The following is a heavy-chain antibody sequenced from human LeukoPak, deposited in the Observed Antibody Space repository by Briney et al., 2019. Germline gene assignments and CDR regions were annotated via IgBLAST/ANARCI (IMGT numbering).Heavy chain of an antibody. CDR3: AKRGQYYYDSSGYYYQD. J-gene: IGHJ4*02. CDR1: GFTFSSYA. Sequence: GGFLRLSCAASGFTFSSYAMSWVRQAPGKGLEWVSAISAGGSTYYADSVKGRFTISRDNSRNTLYLQMNSLRAEDTGVYYCAKRGQYYYDSSGYYYQDWGQGTLVIVSS. CDR2: ISAGGST. V-gene: IGHV3-23*01. D-gene: IGHD3-22*01.